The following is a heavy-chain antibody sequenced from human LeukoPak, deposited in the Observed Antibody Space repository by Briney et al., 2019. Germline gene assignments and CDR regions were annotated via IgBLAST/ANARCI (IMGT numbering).Heavy chain of an antibody. D-gene: IGHD1-26*01. J-gene: IGHJ4*02. CDR3: ARVGALGGHDF. CDR1: GGSISSYY. V-gene: IGHV4-39*07. Sequence: PSETLSLTCTVSGGSISSYYWGWIRQPPGKGLECIGNIYYSGSTYYNPSLKSRVTISVDTSKNQFSLKLTSVTAADTAVYYCARVGALGGHDFWGQGSLVTVSS. CDR2: IYYSGST.